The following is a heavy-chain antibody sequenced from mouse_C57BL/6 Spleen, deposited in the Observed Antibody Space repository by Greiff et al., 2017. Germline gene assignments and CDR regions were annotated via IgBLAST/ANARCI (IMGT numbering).Heavy chain of an antibody. Sequence: EVQRVESGGGLVQPGGSLKLSCAASGFTFSDYYMYWVRQTPEKRLDWVAYISNGGGSTYYPDSVKCRFTISRDNAKNTLYLQMSRLKCEDTAMYYSARRGYYSKDYAMDYWGQVTSVTVSS. CDR2: ISNGGGST. D-gene: IGHD2-5*01. CDR3: ARRGYYSKDYAMDY. V-gene: IGHV5-12*01. J-gene: IGHJ4*01. CDR1: GFTFSDYY.